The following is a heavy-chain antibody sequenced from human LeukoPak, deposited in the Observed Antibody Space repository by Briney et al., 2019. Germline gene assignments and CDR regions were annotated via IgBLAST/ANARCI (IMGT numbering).Heavy chain of an antibody. J-gene: IGHJ5*02. CDR2: INPNSGDT. D-gene: IGHD2-15*01. Sequence: ASVKVSCKASGYILTDYYMHWVRQAPGQGLEWMGWINPNSGDTNYAQKFQGRVTMTRDTSISTVYMELRRLRYDDTAAYYCARGPLEYCSGGTCCSGRNWFDPWGQGTLVTVSS. CDR3: ARGPLEYCSGGTCCSGRNWFDP. V-gene: IGHV1-2*02. CDR1: GYILTDYY.